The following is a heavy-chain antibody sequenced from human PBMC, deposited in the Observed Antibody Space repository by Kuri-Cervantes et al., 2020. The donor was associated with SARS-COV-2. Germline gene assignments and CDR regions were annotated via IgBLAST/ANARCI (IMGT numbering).Heavy chain of an antibody. D-gene: IGHD2-2*01. CDR1: GFTFSSYW. J-gene: IGHJ5*02. Sequence: GGSLRLSCAASGFTFSSYWMSWVRQAPGKGLEWVANIKQDGSEKYYVDSVKGRFTIPRDNAKNSLYLQMNSLRAEDTAVYYCARVIPAAILLTGSGSNWFDPWGQGTLVTVSS. CDR2: IKQDGSEK. CDR3: ARVIPAAILLTGSGSNWFDP. V-gene: IGHV3-7*01.